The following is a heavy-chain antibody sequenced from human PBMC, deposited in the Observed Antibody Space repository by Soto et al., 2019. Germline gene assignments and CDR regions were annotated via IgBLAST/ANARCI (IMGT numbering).Heavy chain of an antibody. V-gene: IGHV5-51*01. Sequence: PGESLKISCKGSGYSFTSYWIGWVRQMPGKGLEWMGIIYPGDSDTRYSPSFQGQVTISADKSISTAYLQWSSLKASDTAMYYCASLIVVVPAATSDTFDIWGQGTMVTVS. CDR3: ASLIVVVPAATSDTFDI. J-gene: IGHJ3*02. CDR1: GYSFTSYW. D-gene: IGHD2-2*01. CDR2: IYPGDSDT.